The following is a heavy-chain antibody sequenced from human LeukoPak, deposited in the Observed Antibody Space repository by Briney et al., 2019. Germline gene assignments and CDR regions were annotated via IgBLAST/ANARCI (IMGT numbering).Heavy chain of an antibody. CDR2: IIPIFGTA. CDR1: GFTFSSYA. D-gene: IGHD4-23*01. V-gene: IGHV1-69*01. CDR3: ARETLGGRGYYYYGMDV. J-gene: IGHJ6*02. Sequence: PGGSLRLSCAASGFTFSSYAISWVRQAPGQGLEWMGGIIPIFGTANYAQKFQGRVTITADESTSTAYMELSSLRSEDTAVYYCARETLGGRGYYYYGMDVWGQGTTVTVSS.